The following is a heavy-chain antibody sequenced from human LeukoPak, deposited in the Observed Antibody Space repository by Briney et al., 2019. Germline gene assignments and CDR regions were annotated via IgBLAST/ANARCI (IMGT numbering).Heavy chain of an antibody. J-gene: IGHJ4*02. V-gene: IGHV4-34*01. Sequence: TLSLTCAVYGGSFSGYYWSWIRQPPGKGLEWIGEINHSGSTNYNPSLKSRVTISLDRSKNQFSLKLNSVTAADTAVYYCARALAESDYFDYWGQGTLVTVSS. CDR3: ARALAESDYFDY. CDR2: INHSGST. D-gene: IGHD1-14*01. CDR1: GGSFSGYY.